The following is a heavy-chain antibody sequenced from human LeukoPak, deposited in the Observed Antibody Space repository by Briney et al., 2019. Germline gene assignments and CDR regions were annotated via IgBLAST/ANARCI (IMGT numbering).Heavy chain of an antibody. CDR1: GGSISSYY. Sequence: SETLSLTCTVSGGSISSYYWSWIRQPPGKGLEWIGYIYYSGSTNYNPSLKSRVTISVDTSKNQFSLKLSSVTAADTAVYYCARLPITMVRGAYFDYWGQGTLVTVSS. J-gene: IGHJ4*02. V-gene: IGHV4-59*01. CDR3: ARLPITMVRGAYFDY. CDR2: IYYSGST. D-gene: IGHD3-10*01.